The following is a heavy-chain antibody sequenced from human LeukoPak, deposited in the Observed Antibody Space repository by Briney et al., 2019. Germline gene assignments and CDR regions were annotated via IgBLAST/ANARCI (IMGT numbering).Heavy chain of an antibody. J-gene: IGHJ4*02. V-gene: IGHV3-74*01. Sequence: PGGSLRLSCAVSGFTFSSYWMHWVRHAPGKGLVWVSRINTDGSSTDYADSVKGRFTISRDNAKNSVYLQMNSLRAEDTAVYYCARGTGYSGYDLLDYWGQGTLVTVSS. D-gene: IGHD5-12*01. CDR2: INTDGSST. CDR3: ARGTGYSGYDLLDY. CDR1: GFTFSSYW.